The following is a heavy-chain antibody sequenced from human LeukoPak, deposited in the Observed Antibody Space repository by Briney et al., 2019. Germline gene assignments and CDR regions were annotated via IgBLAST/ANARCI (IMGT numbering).Heavy chain of an antibody. J-gene: IGHJ4*02. CDR3: AKSGELFEGYYQGTYYFDY. Sequence: GGSLRLSCAASGFTFSSYAMSWVRQAPGKGLEWVSAISGSGGSTYYADSVKGRFTISRDNSKNTLYLQMNSLRAEDTAVYYCAKSGELFEGYYQGTYYFDYWGQGTLVTVSS. D-gene: IGHD1-26*01. CDR2: ISGSGGST. V-gene: IGHV3-23*01. CDR1: GFTFSSYA.